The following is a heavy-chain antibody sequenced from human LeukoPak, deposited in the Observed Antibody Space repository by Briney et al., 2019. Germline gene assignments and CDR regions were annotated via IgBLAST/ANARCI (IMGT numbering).Heavy chain of an antibody. J-gene: IGHJ4*02. CDR3: ARNSDWYADY. CDR1: GGSISSGGYY. D-gene: IGHD6-19*01. Sequence: PSQTLSLTCTVSGGSISSGGYYWSWIRQPPGKGLEWIGSIHYSGSVYYNPSLESRVTMSVDTSKNQFSLKLSSVTAADTAVYYCARNSDWYADYWGQGTLVTVSS. CDR2: IHYSGSV. V-gene: IGHV4-39*07.